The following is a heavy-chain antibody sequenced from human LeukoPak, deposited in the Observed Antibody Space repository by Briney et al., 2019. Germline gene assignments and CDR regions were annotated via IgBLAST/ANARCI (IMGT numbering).Heavy chain of an antibody. J-gene: IGHJ4*02. D-gene: IGHD3-10*01. CDR3: ARVRGRYYFDY. CDR2: IYSGGST. V-gene: IGHV3-53*01. Sequence: GGSLRLSCAASGFTVSSNYMTWVRQAPGKGLEWVSVIYSGGSTYYADSVKGRFTISRDNSKNTLYLQMNSLRAEDTAVYYCARVRGRYYFDYWGQGTLVTVSS. CDR1: GFTVSSNY.